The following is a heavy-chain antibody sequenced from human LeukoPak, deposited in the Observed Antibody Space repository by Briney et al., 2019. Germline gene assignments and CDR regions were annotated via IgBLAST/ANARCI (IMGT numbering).Heavy chain of an antibody. D-gene: IGHD3-9*01. Sequence: GSLRLSCAASGFIFSPYGMHWVRQAPGKGLEWVAFIRYDGSNKYYADFVKGRFTISRDNSKNTLYLQVNSLRAEDTAVYYCAKRLGISTGYYYMDVWGKGTTVTVSS. V-gene: IGHV3-30*02. J-gene: IGHJ6*03. CDR3: AKRLGISTGYYYMDV. CDR1: GFIFSPYG. CDR2: IRYDGSNK.